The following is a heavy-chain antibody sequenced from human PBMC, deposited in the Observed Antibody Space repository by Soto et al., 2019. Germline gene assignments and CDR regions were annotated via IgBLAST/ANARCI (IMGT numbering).Heavy chain of an antibody. V-gene: IGHV1-18*01. D-gene: IGHD2-2*01. CDR3: AREASVLIPAAQPSRFDS. CDR1: GYSFMKYG. J-gene: IGHJ4*02. CDR2: ISPYSGYT. Sequence: ASVKGSCKGVGYSFMKYGVNWGRQAPGQGLEWVGWISPYSGYTHSAQKFHGRLTLTTDTAASTAYMELRILRSADTAPYYCAREASVLIPAAQPSRFDSWGQGTLVTVS.